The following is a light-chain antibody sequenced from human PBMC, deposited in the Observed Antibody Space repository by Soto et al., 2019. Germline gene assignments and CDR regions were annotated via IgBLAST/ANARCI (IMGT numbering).Light chain of an antibody. CDR2: GAS. Sequence: EIVLTQSPGTLSLSPGERATLSCRASQSVSSSYLAWYQQKPGQAPRLLIYGASSRATGIPDRFSGSGSGTDFPLTISRLEPDDFAVYYCQHCGSSPPRFTFGPGTKVDIK. V-gene: IGKV3-20*01. CDR1: QSVSSSY. CDR3: QHCGSSPPRFT. J-gene: IGKJ3*01.